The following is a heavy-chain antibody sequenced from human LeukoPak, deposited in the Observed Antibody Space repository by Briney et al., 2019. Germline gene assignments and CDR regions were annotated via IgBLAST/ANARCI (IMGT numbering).Heavy chain of an antibody. J-gene: IGHJ4*02. CDR3: ATDLSGRQDY. CDR1: GFTVSSNY. V-gene: IGHV3-53*01. Sequence: PGGSLRLSCIASGFTVSSNYMTWVRQAPGKGLQWVSIIYNGGHTYYADSVKGRFTISRNNAGDTLFLQMNSLRAEDTGVYYCATDLSGRQDYWGQGTLVTVSS. CDR2: IYNGGHT. D-gene: IGHD5-12*01.